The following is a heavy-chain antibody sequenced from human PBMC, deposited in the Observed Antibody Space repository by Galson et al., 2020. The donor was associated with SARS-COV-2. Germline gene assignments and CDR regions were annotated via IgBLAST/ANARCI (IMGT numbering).Heavy chain of an antibody. J-gene: IGHJ6*03. V-gene: IGHV4-59*01. CDR1: GGSISSYY. Sequence: SETLSLTCTVSGGSISSYYWSWIRQPPGKGLEWIGYIYYSGSTNYNPSLKSRVTISVDTSKNQFSLKLSPVTAADTAVYYCAREGPHSRGWTVSYYYNMDVWGKGTTVTVSS. CDR2: IYYSGST. CDR3: AREGPHSRGWTVSYYYNMDV. D-gene: IGHD6-19*01.